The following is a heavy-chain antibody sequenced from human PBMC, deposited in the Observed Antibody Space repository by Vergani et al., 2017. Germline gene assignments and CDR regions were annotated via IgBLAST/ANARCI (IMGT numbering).Heavy chain of an antibody. V-gene: IGHV3-23*01. J-gene: IGHJ4*02. CDR2: ISGSGGST. CDR3: AKDLTLTIFGVAYDY. CDR1: GFTFNHYA. D-gene: IGHD3-3*01. Sequence: EVQLLESGGDLVQPGGSLRLSCAASGFTFNHYAMNWVRQAPGKGLEWVSGISGSGGSTYYVDSVKGRFTISRDNSKNTLYLQMNSLRAEDTAVYYCAKDLTLTIFGVAYDYWGQGTLVTVSS.